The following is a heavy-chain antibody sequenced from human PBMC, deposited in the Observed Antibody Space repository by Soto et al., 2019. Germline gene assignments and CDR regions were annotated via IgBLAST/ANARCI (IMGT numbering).Heavy chain of an antibody. CDR3: AKDLIVVAGASPHWFDP. Sequence: GGSLRLSCAASGFTFSSYAMSWVRQAPGKGLEWVSAISGSGGSTYYADSVKGRFTISRDNSKNTLYLQMNSLRAEDTAVYYCAKDLIVVAGASPHWFDPWGQGTLVTVSS. J-gene: IGHJ5*02. V-gene: IGHV3-23*01. CDR1: GFTFSSYA. D-gene: IGHD3-22*01. CDR2: ISGSGGST.